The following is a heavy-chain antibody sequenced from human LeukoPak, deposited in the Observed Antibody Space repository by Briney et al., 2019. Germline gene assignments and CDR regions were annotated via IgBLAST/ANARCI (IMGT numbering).Heavy chain of an antibody. CDR3: VRDRTMVIDY. V-gene: IGHV3-48*03. Sequence: GGSLRLSCAASGFTFSSYEMNWVRRAPGKGLEWVSYISSSGNTMYYADSVKGRFTISRDNAKNSLYLQMNSLRAEDTAVYYCVRDRTMVIDYWGQGTLVTVSS. J-gene: IGHJ4*02. D-gene: IGHD3-10*01. CDR2: ISSSGNTM. CDR1: GFTFSSYE.